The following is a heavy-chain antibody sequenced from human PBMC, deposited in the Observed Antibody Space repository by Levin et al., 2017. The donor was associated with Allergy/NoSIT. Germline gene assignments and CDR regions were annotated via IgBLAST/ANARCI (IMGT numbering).Heavy chain of an antibody. CDR2: INHSGRT. J-gene: IGHJ6*02. Sequence: GSLRLSCAVYGGSFSGYYWSWIRQPPGKGLEWIGDINHSGRTYYNPSLKSRVTISMDTSKNQFSLKLRSVTAGDTAVYYCAKVGGPLSRSYLDVWGQGTTVTVSS. D-gene: IGHD3-10*01. V-gene: IGHV4-34*01. CDR1: GGSFSGYY. CDR3: AKVGGPLSRSYLDV.